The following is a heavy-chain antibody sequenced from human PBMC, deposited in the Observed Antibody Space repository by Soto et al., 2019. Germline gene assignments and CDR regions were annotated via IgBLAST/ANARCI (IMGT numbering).Heavy chain of an antibody. CDR1: GGTFSSYA. D-gene: IGHD2-2*01. V-gene: IGHV1-69*13. CDR2: IIPISGTA. J-gene: IGHJ6*02. Sequence: SVKVSCKASGGTFSSYAISWVRQAPGQGLEWMGGIIPISGTANYAQKFQGRVTITADESTSTAYMELSSLRSEDTAVYYCARSQGSSTSLEIYYYYYYGMDVRGQGTKVTVSS. CDR3: ARSQGSSTSLEIYYYYYYGMDV.